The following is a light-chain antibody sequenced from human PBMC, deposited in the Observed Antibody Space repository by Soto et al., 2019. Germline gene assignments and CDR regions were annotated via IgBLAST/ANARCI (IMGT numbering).Light chain of an antibody. CDR2: KAS. CDR1: QSIDNW. CDR3: QQYNSKRT. V-gene: IGKV1-5*03. J-gene: IGKJ1*01. Sequence: DIQMTQSPSTLSASVGDRVTITCRVSQSIDNWLAWYQQKPGKVPNLLIYKASSLESGVPSRFSGSGSGTEFTLTISTLQPDDFATYYCQQYNSKRTFGQGTKVDIK.